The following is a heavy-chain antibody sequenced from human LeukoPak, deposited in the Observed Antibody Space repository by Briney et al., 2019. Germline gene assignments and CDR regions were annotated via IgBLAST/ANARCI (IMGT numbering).Heavy chain of an antibody. J-gene: IGHJ4*02. CDR3: AKGRDANPFDY. D-gene: IGHD5-24*01. Sequence: PGRSLTLSCAASGFTFSSYGMHWVRQAPGKGLEWVAVISYDGSNKYYADSVKGRFTISRDNSKNTLYLQMNSLRAEDTAVYYCAKGRDANPFDYWGQGTLVTVSS. V-gene: IGHV3-30*18. CDR2: ISYDGSNK. CDR1: GFTFSSYG.